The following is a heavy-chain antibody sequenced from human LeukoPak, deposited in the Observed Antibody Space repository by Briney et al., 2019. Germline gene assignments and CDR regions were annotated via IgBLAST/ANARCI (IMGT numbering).Heavy chain of an antibody. CDR2: IKRDGSEK. Sequence: GGSLRLSCTASGFSFSDYSFNWVRQAPGKGLEWVANIKRDGSEKHYVDSVKGRFTISRDNAKNSLYLQMSSLRAEDTAVYYCTRVEETATTAAIIRKYSYYYYYMDVWGKGNTVTVSS. CDR3: TRVEETATTAAIIRKYSYYYYYMDV. J-gene: IGHJ6*03. V-gene: IGHV3-7*01. D-gene: IGHD4-11*01. CDR1: GFSFSDYS.